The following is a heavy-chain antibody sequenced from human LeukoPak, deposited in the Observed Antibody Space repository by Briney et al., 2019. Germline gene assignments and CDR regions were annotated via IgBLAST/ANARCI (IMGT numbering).Heavy chain of an antibody. J-gene: IGHJ5*02. CDR3: VYGGSYYVA. CDR2: IKEDGSEK. Sequence: GGSLRLSCAASGFTFSRYWMTWVRQAPGTGLELVANIKEDGSEKYYVDSVKGRFTISRDNAKNSLYLQMNSLRAEDTAVYYCVYGGSYYVAWGQGILVTVPS. D-gene: IGHD3-10*01. CDR1: GFTFSRYW. V-gene: IGHV3-7*01.